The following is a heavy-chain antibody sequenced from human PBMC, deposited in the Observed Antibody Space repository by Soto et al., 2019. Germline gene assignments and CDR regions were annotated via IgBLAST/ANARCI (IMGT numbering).Heavy chain of an antibody. Sequence: PGGSLRLSCAVSGFTFSTYGMTWVRQTPEKGLEWVATIKQDGTEKYYVDSVKGRFTISRDNTKNSLFLQMNSLRAEDTAIYYCAKIPRNGGNYWGQGTLVTVSS. D-gene: IGHD2-15*01. CDR2: IKQDGTEK. CDR3: AKIPRNGGNY. J-gene: IGHJ4*02. CDR1: GFTFSTYG. V-gene: IGHV3-7*01.